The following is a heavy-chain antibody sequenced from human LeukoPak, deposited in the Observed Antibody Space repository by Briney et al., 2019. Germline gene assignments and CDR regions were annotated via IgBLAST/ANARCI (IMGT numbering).Heavy chain of an antibody. CDR3: AKDRAGTPWAD. CDR2: VNPGGDST. Sequence: PSETLSLTCTVSGGSVISDTYYWGWIRQPPGKGLEWVSTVNPGGDSTYYADSVKGRFTISRDNSKNTVYLQMSSLRAEDTAIYYCAKDRAGTPWADWGQGTLVTVSS. J-gene: IGHJ4*02. V-gene: IGHV3-23*01. D-gene: IGHD1-1*01. CDR1: GGSVISDT.